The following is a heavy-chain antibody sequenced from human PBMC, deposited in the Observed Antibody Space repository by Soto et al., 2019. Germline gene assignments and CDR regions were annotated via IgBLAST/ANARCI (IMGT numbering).Heavy chain of an antibody. CDR1: GCTFSSYA. J-gene: IGHJ4*02. Sequence: GAAVKVSCKASGCTFSSYAISWVRQAPGQGLEWMGGIIPIFGTVNYAQKFQGRVTITADKSTSTAYMELSSLRSEDTAVYYCARGLAPYYYDSSGYGYWGQGTLVTVSS. CDR2: IIPIFGTV. D-gene: IGHD3-22*01. CDR3: ARGLAPYYYDSSGYGY. V-gene: IGHV1-69*06.